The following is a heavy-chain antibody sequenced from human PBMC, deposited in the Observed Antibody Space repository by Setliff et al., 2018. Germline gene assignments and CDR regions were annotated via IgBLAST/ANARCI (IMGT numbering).Heavy chain of an antibody. D-gene: IGHD3-10*01. CDR3: ARVLVLGYNWFDP. J-gene: IGHJ5*02. CDR2: IHTSGT. V-gene: IGHV4-61*09. CDR1: GGSISSSSYY. Sequence: SETLSLTCTVSGGSISSSSYYWSWIRQPPGKGLEWIGNIHTSGTNYNPSLKSRVTISVDTSKNQISLSLSSVTAADTAVYFCARVLVLGYNWFDPWGQGTLVTVSS.